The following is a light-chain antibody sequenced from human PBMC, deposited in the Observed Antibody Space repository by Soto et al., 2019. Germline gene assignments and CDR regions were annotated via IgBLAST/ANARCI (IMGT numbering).Light chain of an antibody. CDR1: QSVSSSY. Sequence: EIVLTQSPGTLSLSPGERVTLSCRASQSVSSSYLAWYQQKPGQAPRLLIYGASSRATGIPDRFSGSGSGTDFTLTISRLEPEDFAVYYCQQYGSFTYTFGQGTKLEIK. CDR2: GAS. J-gene: IGKJ2*01. CDR3: QQYGSFTYT. V-gene: IGKV3-20*01.